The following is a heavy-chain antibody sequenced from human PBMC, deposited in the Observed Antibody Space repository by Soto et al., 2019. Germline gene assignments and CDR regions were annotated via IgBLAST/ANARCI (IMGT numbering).Heavy chain of an antibody. V-gene: IGHV4-59*01. D-gene: IGHD6-19*01. CDR2: IFHTGTP. J-gene: IGHJ4*02. Sequence: SETLSLTCTVSGGAIIPYYCSWIRHPPFGCLEWIGYIFHTGTPRYSPSLESRVTMSVDSSKNQVYLKLTSVTAADTAVYFCAREASVGTSPFSNSGWYGYFDYWGPGALVTVSS. CDR3: AREASVGTSPFSNSGWYGYFDY. CDR1: GGAIIPYY.